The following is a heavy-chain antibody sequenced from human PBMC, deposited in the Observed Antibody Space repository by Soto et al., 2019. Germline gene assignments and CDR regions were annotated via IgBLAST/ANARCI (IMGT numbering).Heavy chain of an antibody. CDR2: MNPNSGNT. J-gene: IGHJ4*02. CDR3: AREGPPSLS. D-gene: IGHD2-2*01. CDR1: GYTFTSYD. Sequence: ASVKVSCKASGYTFTSYDINWVRQATGQGLEWMGWMNPNSGNTGYAQKLQGRVTLTTDTSTSTAYMELRSLRSDDTAVYYCAREGPPSLSWGQGTLVTVSS. V-gene: IGHV1-8*01.